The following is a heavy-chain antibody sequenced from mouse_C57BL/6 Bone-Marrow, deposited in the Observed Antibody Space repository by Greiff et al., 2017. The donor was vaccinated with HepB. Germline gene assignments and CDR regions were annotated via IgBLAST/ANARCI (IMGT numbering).Heavy chain of an antibody. D-gene: IGHD2-10*02. CDR1: G. Sequence: EVQLQESGGGLVKPGGSLKLSCAASGMHWVRQAPEKGLEWVAYISSGSSTIYYADTVKGRFTISRDNAKNTLFLQMTSLRSEDTAMYYCARPTVWSIDYWGQGTSVTVSS. CDR3: ARPTVWSIDY. CDR2: ISSGSSTI. V-gene: IGHV5-17*01. J-gene: IGHJ4*01.